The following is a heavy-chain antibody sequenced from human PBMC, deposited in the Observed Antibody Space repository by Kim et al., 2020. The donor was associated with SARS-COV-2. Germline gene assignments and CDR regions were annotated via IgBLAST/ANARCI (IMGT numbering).Heavy chain of an antibody. V-gene: IGHV4-39*07. Sequence: SETLSLTCTVSGGSISSSSYYWGWIRQPPGKGLEWIGSIYYSGSTYYNPSLKSRVTISVDTSKNQFSLKLSSVTAADTAVYYCARAMWSGGSYLDYWGQGTLVTVSS. CDR3: ARAMWSGGSYLDY. J-gene: IGHJ4*02. D-gene: IGHD1-26*01. CDR1: GGSISSSSYY. CDR2: IYYSGST.